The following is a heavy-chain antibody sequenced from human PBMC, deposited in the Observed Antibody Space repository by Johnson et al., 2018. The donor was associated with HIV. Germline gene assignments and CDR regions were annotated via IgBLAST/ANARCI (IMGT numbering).Heavy chain of an antibody. V-gene: IGHV3-30*04. CDR1: GFTFSNYA. CDR3: ARAAAAATDAFDI. Sequence: QVQLVESGGGVVQPGGSLRLSCAASGFTFSNYAMDWVRQPPGKGLEWVAVASFDGSNKYYPDSVKGRLTISRDNSKNTLYLQMDSLREEDTAMYYCARAAAAATDAFDIWGQGTMVTVSS. D-gene: IGHD6-13*01. J-gene: IGHJ3*02. CDR2: ASFDGSNK.